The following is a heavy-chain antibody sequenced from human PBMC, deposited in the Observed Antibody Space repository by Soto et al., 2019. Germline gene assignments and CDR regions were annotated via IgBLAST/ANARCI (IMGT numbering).Heavy chain of an antibody. CDR3: ARDPYYDSSGYLASYGMDV. CDR1: GFTVSSNY. J-gene: IGHJ6*02. V-gene: IGHV3-53*04. CDR2: IYSGGST. D-gene: IGHD3-22*01. Sequence: EVQLVESGGGLVQPGGSLRLSCAASGFTVSSNYMSWGRQAPGKGLELVSVIYSGGSTYYADSVKGRFTISRHNSKTTLYLQMNSLRAEDTAVYYCARDPYYDSSGYLASYGMDVWGQGTTVTVSS.